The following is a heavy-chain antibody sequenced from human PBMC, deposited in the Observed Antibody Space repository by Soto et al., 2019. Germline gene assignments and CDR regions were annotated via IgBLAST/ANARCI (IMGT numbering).Heavy chain of an antibody. V-gene: IGHV3-30-3*01. D-gene: IGHD3-22*01. J-gene: IGHJ4*02. CDR2: MSPGGNSQ. CDR1: GFSFNIRA. Sequence: GGSLRLSCAAPGFSFNIRALHWIRQAPGEGLEWVAVMSPGGNSQYYADSVKGRFTISRDTSKSTLYLQMTSLRPEDTAVNYCASGAAFYYDTSRYWGQGTLVTVSS. CDR3: ASGAAFYYDTSRY.